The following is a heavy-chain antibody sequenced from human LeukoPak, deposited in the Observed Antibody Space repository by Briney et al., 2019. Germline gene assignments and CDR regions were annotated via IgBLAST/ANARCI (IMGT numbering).Heavy chain of an antibody. CDR2: ISWNSGSI. CDR1: GFTFDDYA. Sequence: GGSLRLSCAASGFTFDDYAMHWVRQAPGKGLEWVSGISWNSGSIGYADSLKGRFTISRDNAKNSLYLQMNSLRAEDTALYYCAKDSIKGGKQLVPFSGFDYWGQGTLVTVSS. CDR3: AKDSIKGGKQLVPFSGFDY. D-gene: IGHD6-6*01. V-gene: IGHV3-9*01. J-gene: IGHJ4*02.